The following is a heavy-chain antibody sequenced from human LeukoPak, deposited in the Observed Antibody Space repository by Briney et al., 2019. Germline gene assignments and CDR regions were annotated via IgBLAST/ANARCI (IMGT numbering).Heavy chain of an antibody. CDR1: GFTFN. J-gene: IGHJ6*03. Sequence: GGSLRLSCAASGFTFNMNWVRQAPGKGLEWVSYISSSSSTIYYADSVKGRFTISRDNAKNSLYLQMNSLRAEDTAVYYCARTAGYCSSTSCYYYMDVWDKGTTVTVSS. V-gene: IGHV3-48*01. CDR3: ARTAGYCSSTSCYYYMDV. CDR2: ISSSSSTI. D-gene: IGHD2-2*01.